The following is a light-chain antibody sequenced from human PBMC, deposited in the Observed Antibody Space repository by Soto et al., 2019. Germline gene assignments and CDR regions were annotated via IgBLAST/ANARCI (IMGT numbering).Light chain of an antibody. J-gene: IGKJ2*01. Sequence: DLVVTQSPLSLPVTLGQPASISCRSSQSLVYTDGNTYLNWCQQRRGQSPRRLIYQVSNRDSGVPDRLSGSGSGTDFTLKISRVEAEDIGVYYCMQATHWTPMYTFGQGTKLEIK. V-gene: IGKV2-30*01. CDR3: MQATHWTPMYT. CDR1: QSLVYTDGNTY. CDR2: QVS.